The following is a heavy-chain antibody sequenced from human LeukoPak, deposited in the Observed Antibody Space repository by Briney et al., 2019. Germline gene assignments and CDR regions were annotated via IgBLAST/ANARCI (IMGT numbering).Heavy chain of an antibody. J-gene: IGHJ6*02. Sequence: GGSLRLSCAASGFTFSSYGMHWVRQAPGKGLEWVAVIWYDGSNKYYADSVKGRFTISRDNSKNTLYLQMNSLRAEDTAVYYCARSSNNYYYYYGMDVWGQGTTATVSS. V-gene: IGHV3-33*01. CDR1: GFTFSSYG. CDR3: ARSSNNYYYYYGMDV. CDR2: IWYDGSNK.